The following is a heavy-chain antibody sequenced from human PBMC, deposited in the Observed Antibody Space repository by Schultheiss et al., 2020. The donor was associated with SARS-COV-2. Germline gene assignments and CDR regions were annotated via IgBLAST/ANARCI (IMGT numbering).Heavy chain of an antibody. CDR2: VIPVFNKP. D-gene: IGHD3/OR15-3a*01. CDR1: GGDFRNFA. J-gene: IGHJ5*02. CDR3: ARGTNWFDP. V-gene: IGHV1-69*06. Sequence: SVKVSCKASGGDFRNFAISWVRQAPGQGLEWIGGVIPVFNKPNYSQRFQGRLTVTVDTSTTTVYMELTNLRSEDTAVYYCARGTNWFDPWGQGTLVTVSS.